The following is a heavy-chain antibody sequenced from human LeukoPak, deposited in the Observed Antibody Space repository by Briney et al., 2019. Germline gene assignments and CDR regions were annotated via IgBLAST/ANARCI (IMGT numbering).Heavy chain of an antibody. J-gene: IGHJ4*02. CDR2: MNPNSGNT. Sequence: ASVKVSCKASGYTFTSYDINGVRQATGQGLEWVGWMNPNSGNTGYAQKFQGRVTMTRNTSISTAYMELSSLRSADTAVYYCARRLGVIWDLDYWGQGTLVTVSS. CDR1: GYTFTSYD. CDR3: ARRLGVIWDLDY. V-gene: IGHV1-8*01. D-gene: IGHD3-10*01.